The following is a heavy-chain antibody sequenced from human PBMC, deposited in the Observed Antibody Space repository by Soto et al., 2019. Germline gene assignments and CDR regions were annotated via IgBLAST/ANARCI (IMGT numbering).Heavy chain of an antibody. CDR1: GYIFTDHW. CDR3: ARLQNLSSQGLSDTSAFPPFDF. Sequence: GESLKISCKGSGYIFTDHWIGWVRQMPGKGLEWMAIIYPFDSETRYSPSFQGQVTISVDKSISTAYLQWSSLRASDTATYFCARLQNLSSQGLSDTSAFPPFDFWGRGPLVPVSS. V-gene: IGHV5-51*01. J-gene: IGHJ4*02. D-gene: IGHD3-22*01. CDR2: IYPFDSET.